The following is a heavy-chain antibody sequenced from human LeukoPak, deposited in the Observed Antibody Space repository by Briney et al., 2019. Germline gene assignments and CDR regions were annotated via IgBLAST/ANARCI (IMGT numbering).Heavy chain of an antibody. CDR1: GGSISADY. CDR2: IYYSGST. D-gene: IGHD3-22*01. Sequence: PSETLSLTCNVSGGSISADYWSWIRQPPGKGLEYMGYIYYSGSTDYNPSFKGRITISVDTSKNQFSLKLSSVTAADTAVYYCARHYYDTSGYYYFDYWGQGTLVTVSS. J-gene: IGHJ4*02. CDR3: ARHYYDTSGYYYFDY. V-gene: IGHV4-59*08.